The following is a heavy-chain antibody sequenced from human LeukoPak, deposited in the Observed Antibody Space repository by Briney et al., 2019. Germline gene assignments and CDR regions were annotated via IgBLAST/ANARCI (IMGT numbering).Heavy chain of an antibody. CDR2: IYTSGST. J-gene: IGHJ4*02. CDR1: GGSISSGSYY. CDR3: ARAPRDSSSTPYFDY. V-gene: IGHV4-61*02. Sequence: SETLSLTCTVSGGSISSGSYYWSWIRQPAGKGLEWIGRIYTSGSTNYNPSLKSRVTISVDTSKNQFSLKLSSVTAADTAVYYCARAPRDSSSTPYFDYWGQGTLVTVSS. D-gene: IGHD6-13*01.